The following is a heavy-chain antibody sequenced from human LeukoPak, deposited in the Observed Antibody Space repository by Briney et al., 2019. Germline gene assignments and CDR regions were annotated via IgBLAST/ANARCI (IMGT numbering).Heavy chain of an antibody. V-gene: IGHV3-23*01. CDR1: GFTLSSYA. D-gene: IGHD3-16*01. Sequence: GGSLRLSCAASGFTLSSYAMSGVGQAPGKGLEGVSASSGSGGSTYHAHTVQGRFTISTANSQNTLYLQTNSPRAEDTAVYYCARKVTLNGAFDIWGQGTMVTVSS. CDR2: SSGSGGST. J-gene: IGHJ3*02. CDR3: ARKVTLNGAFDI.